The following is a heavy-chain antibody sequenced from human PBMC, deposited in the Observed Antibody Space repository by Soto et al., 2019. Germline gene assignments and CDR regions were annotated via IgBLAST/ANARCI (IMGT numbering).Heavy chain of an antibody. Sequence: QVQLVQSGAEVKKPGSSVKVSCKASGGTFSSYAISWVRQAPGQGLEWMGGIIPIFGTANYAQKFQGRVTITADESTSTAYMELSSLRSEDTAVYYCARLCSGSYSHHLAGEALNDYWGQGTLVTVSS. V-gene: IGHV1-69*01. CDR2: IIPIFGTA. CDR3: ARLCSGSYSHHLAGEALNDY. J-gene: IGHJ4*02. CDR1: GGTFSSYA. D-gene: IGHD1-26*01.